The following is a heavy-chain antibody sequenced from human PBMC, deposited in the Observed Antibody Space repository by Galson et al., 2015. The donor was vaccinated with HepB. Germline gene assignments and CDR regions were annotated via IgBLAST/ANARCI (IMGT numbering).Heavy chain of an antibody. Sequence: SVKVSCKASGYTFTGYYMHWVRQAPGQGLEWMGWTNLNSGGTNYAQKFQDWVTMTRDTSISTAYMELSSLRSDDTAVYYCARGSPTDFDYWGQGTLVTVSS. CDR3: ARGSPTDFDY. V-gene: IGHV1-2*04. J-gene: IGHJ4*02. CDR1: GYTFTGYY. CDR2: TNLNSGGT.